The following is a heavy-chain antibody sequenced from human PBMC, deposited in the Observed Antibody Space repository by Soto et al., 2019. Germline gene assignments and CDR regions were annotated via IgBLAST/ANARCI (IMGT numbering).Heavy chain of an antibody. V-gene: IGHV4-31*03. CDR3: ARDPSSIISSSWPREDWFDP. Sequence: PSETLSLTCTVSGGSISSGGYYWSWIRQHPGKGLEWIGYIYYSGRTYYNPSLKSRVTISVDTSKNQFSLKLSSVTAADTAVYYCARDPSSIISSSWPREDWFDPWGQGTLVTVSS. CDR1: GGSISSGGYY. D-gene: IGHD6-13*01. J-gene: IGHJ5*02. CDR2: IYYSGRT.